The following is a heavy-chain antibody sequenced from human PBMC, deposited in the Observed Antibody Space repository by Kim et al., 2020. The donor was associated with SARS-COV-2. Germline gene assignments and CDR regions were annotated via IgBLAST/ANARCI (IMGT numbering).Heavy chain of an antibody. CDR3: ARDPGSMIVAEKYYFDY. Sequence: GGSLRLSCAASGFTFSSYWMSWVRQAPGKGLEWVANIKQDGSEKYYVDSVKGRFTISRDNAKNSLYLQMNSLRAEDTAVYYCARDPGSMIVAEKYYFDYWGQGTLVTVSS. D-gene: IGHD3-22*01. CDR2: IKQDGSEK. J-gene: IGHJ4*02. CDR1: GFTFSSYW. V-gene: IGHV3-7*01.